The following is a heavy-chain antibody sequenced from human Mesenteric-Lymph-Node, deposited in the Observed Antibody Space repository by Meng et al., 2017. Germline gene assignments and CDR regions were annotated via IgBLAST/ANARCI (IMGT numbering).Heavy chain of an antibody. Sequence: QVQVQESAPGLVKPSETLSLTCTVSGGSISSSSYYWAWIRQPPGEGLEWIGSVVYSGTTYYTSSLKSRVSISVDTSKNQFSLKLSSVTAADTAVYYCARHHHSPTFDYWGQGTLVTVSS. CDR2: VVYSGTT. CDR3: ARHHHSPTFDY. CDR1: GGSISSSSYY. D-gene: IGHD1-14*01. V-gene: IGHV4-39*01. J-gene: IGHJ4*02.